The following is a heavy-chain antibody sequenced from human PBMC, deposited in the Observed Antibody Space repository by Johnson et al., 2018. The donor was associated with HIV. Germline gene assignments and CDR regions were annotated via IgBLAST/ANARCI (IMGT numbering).Heavy chain of an antibody. CDR1: GFTFSNYG. V-gene: IGHV3-30*18. D-gene: IGHD1-26*01. CDR2: INFEGSDI. J-gene: IGHJ3*02. Sequence: QVQLVESGGAVVQPGRSLRLSSAASGFTFSNYGIHWFRQALGKGLVWVPVINFEGSDIYYADSVKGRVTISRVNSKNTLYLQMNSLRAEDTAVYYCAKSGFSGSYQGAYDIWGQGTMVTVSS. CDR3: AKSGFSGSYQGAYDI.